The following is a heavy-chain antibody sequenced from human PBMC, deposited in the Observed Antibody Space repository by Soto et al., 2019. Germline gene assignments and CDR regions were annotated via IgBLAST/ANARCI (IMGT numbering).Heavy chain of an antibody. V-gene: IGHV4-39*07. CDR1: GGSISSSSYY. D-gene: IGHD3-22*01. CDR3: ARGPSITMIVVVKAPGYFAY. CDR2: IYYSGST. Sequence: SETLSLTCTVSGGSISSSSYYWGWIRQPPGKGLEWIGSIYYSGSTYYNPSLKSRVTISVDTSKNQFSLKLSSVTAADTAVYYCARGPSITMIVVVKAPGYFAYWGQGTPVTVSS. J-gene: IGHJ4*02.